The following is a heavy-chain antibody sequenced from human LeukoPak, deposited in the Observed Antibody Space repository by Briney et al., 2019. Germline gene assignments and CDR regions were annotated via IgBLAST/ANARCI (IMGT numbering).Heavy chain of an antibody. CDR3: ARGSTKEYYDFWKWYMDV. J-gene: IGHJ6*03. Sequence: GGSLRLSCSASGFTFNTYGMHWVRQAPGKGLEWVAFIRYDGSDKYYADSVKGRFTISRDNSKNTVYLQMNSLRVEDTAVYYCARGSTKEYYDFWKWYMDVWGKGTTVTVSS. CDR2: IRYDGSDK. CDR1: GFTFNTYG. D-gene: IGHD3-3*01. V-gene: IGHV3-30*02.